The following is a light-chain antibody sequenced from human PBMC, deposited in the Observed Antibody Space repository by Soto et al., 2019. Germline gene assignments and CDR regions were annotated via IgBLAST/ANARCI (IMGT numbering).Light chain of an antibody. Sequence: IVLTQSPGPLLLSPGERATLSCRASQSVSSSYLAWYQQKPGQAPRLLIYGASSRATGIPDRFSGSGSGTDFTLTISRLEPEDFAVYYCQQYGSSPYTFGQGTRWIS. CDR3: QQYGSSPYT. CDR2: GAS. J-gene: IGKJ2*01. CDR1: QSVSSSY. V-gene: IGKV3-20*01.